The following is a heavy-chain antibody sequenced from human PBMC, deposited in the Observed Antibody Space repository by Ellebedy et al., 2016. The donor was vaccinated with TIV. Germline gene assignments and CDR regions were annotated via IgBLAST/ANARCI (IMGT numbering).Heavy chain of an antibody. D-gene: IGHD6-19*01. CDR1: GASTDSYF. J-gene: IGHJ4*02. V-gene: IGHV4-59*08. CDR2: MYYSGSA. Sequence: MPSETLSLTCSVSGASTDSYFWSWIRQPPGKGLQWIGYMYYSGSANYNPSLESRVTISIDTSKNKVSLKPSSVTAADTAVYYCARVPYSSGWYFDYWGQGTLVTVSS. CDR3: ARVPYSSGWYFDY.